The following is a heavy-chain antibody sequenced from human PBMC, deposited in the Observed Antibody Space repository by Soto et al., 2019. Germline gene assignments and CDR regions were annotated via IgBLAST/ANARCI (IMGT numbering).Heavy chain of an antibody. CDR2: ISGSGGST. CDR1: GFPFRSYA. CDR3: AKDSGSSRYY. V-gene: IGHV3-23*01. J-gene: IGHJ4*02. D-gene: IGHD6-13*01. Sequence: EVQLLESGGGLVRPGGPRRLSCAASGFPFRSYAMSWVRRAPGKGLEWVSAISGSGGSTYNADSVKGRFTISRDNSKNTLYLQMTSLRAEDTAVYYCAKDSGSSRYYWGQGTLVTVSS.